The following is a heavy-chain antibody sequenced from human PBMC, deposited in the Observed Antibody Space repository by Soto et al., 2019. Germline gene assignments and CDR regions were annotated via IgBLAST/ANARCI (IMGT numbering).Heavy chain of an antibody. D-gene: IGHD6-19*01. J-gene: IGHJ4*02. Sequence: QVQLQESGPGLVKPSQTLSLTCTVSGGSISSGDYYWSWIRQPPGKGLEWIGYIYYSGSTYYNPSLKSRVTISVDKSKNHFSLRLSSVTAADTAVYYCARDLDSSGWPDYWGQGTLVTVSP. CDR1: GGSISSGDYY. CDR2: IYYSGST. V-gene: IGHV4-30-4*01. CDR3: ARDLDSSGWPDY.